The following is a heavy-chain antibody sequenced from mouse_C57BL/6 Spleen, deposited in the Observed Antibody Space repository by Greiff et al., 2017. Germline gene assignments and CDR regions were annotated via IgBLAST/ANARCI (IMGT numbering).Heavy chain of an antibody. CDR2: ISYDGSN. V-gene: IGHV3-6*01. CDR1: GYSITSGYY. Sequence: EVQLQQSGPGLVKPSQSLSLTCSVTGYSITSGYYWNWIRQFPGNKLEWMGYISYDGSNNYNPSLKNRISITRDTSKNQFFLKLNSVTTVDTATYYCARGGMDYWGQGTSVTVSS. CDR3: ARGGMDY. J-gene: IGHJ4*01.